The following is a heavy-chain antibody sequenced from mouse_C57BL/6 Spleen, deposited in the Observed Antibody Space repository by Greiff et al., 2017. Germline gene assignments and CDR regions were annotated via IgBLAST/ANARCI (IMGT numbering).Heavy chain of an antibody. CDR2: INPYNGDT. CDR3: ARGRVYYYGSSRYFDV. CDR1: GYSFTGYF. Sequence: EVKLMESGPELVKPGASVKISCKASGYSFTGYFMNWVKQSHGKSLEWIGRINPYNGDTFYNQKFKGKATLTVDKSSSTAHMELLSLTSEDFAVYYCARGRVYYYGSSRYFDVWGTGTTVTVSS. J-gene: IGHJ1*03. V-gene: IGHV1-37*01. D-gene: IGHD1-1*01.